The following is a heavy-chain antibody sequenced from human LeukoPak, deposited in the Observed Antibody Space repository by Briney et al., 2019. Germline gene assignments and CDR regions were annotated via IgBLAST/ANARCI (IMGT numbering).Heavy chain of an antibody. Sequence: RSGGSLRLSCAASGFTFDDYAMRWVRQAPGKGLEWVSGISWNSGSIGYADSVKGRFTISRDNAKNSLYLQMNSLRAEDVALYYCATFTAAEDYWGQGTLVTVSS. J-gene: IGHJ4*02. CDR3: ATFTAAEDY. D-gene: IGHD6-13*01. V-gene: IGHV3-9*03. CDR2: ISWNSGSI. CDR1: GFTFDDYA.